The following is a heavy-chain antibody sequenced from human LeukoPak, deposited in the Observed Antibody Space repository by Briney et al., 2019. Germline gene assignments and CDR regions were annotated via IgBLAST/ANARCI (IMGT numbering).Heavy chain of an antibody. D-gene: IGHD2-15*01. J-gene: IGHJ4*02. CDR2: IYHSGST. Sequence: SETLSLTCAVSGGSISRSNWWSWVRQPPGKGLEWIGEIYHSGSTNYNPSLKSRVTISVDKSKNQFSLKLSSVTAADTAVYYCASALGWYYFDYWGQGTLVTVSS. CDR1: GGSISRSNW. V-gene: IGHV4-4*02. CDR3: ASALGWYYFDY.